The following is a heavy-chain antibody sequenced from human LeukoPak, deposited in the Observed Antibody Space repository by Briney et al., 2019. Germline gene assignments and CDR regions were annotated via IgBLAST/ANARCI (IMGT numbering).Heavy chain of an antibody. V-gene: IGHV1-8*01. CDR3: ARALDYGDSGGNDY. J-gene: IGHJ4*02. D-gene: IGHD4-17*01. CDR1: GYTFTSYD. CDR2: MNPNSGNT. Sequence: ASVKVSCKASGYTFTSYDINWGRQATGQGVGWMGWMNPNSGNTGYAQKFQGRVTMTRNTSISTAYMELSSLRSEDTAVYYCARALDYGDSGGNDYWGQGTLVTVSS.